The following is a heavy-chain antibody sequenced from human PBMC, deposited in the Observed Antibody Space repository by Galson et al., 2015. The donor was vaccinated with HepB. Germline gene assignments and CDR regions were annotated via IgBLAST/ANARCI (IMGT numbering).Heavy chain of an antibody. CDR2: ISSSSSTI. CDR1: GFTFSTYA. Sequence: SLRLSCAASGFTFSTYAMNWVRQAPGKGLEWVSYISSSSSTIYYADSVKGRFTISRDNAKNSLYLQMNSLRDEDTAVYYCARDRRYSSGWFDSWGQGTLVTVSS. V-gene: IGHV3-48*02. D-gene: IGHD6-19*01. J-gene: IGHJ5*01. CDR3: ARDRRYSSGWFDS.